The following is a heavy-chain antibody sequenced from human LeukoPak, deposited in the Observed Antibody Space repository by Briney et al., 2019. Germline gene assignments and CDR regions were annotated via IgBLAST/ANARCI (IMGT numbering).Heavy chain of an antibody. Sequence: SETLSPTCTVSGGSISSYYWSWIRQPPGKGLEWIGYIYYSGSTNYNPSLKSRVTISVDTSKNQFSLKLSSVTAADTAVYYCARGRGSYYSFDYWGQGTLVTVSS. CDR1: GGSISSYY. V-gene: IGHV4-59*01. J-gene: IGHJ4*02. D-gene: IGHD1-26*01. CDR3: ARGRGSYYSFDY. CDR2: IYYSGST.